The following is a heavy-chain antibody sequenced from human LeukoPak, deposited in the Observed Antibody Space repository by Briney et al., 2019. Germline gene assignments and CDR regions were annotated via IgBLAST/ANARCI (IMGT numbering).Heavy chain of an antibody. CDR1: GYTFTGYY. D-gene: IGHD2-8*01. CDR3: ARIYCTNGVCYFDY. CDR2: INPNSGGT. V-gene: IGHV1-2*02. J-gene: IGHJ4*02. Sequence: ASVKVSCKASGYTFTGYYMHWVRQAPGQGLEWMGWINPNSGGTNYAQKFQGRVTMTRDTSISTAYMELSRLRSDDTAVYYCARIYCTNGVCYFDYWGQGTPVTVSS.